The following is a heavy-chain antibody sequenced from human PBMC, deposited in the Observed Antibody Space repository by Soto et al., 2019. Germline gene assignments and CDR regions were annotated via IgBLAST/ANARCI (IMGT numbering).Heavy chain of an antibody. V-gene: IGHV1-69*02. CDR3: ATSYGSGSTHFDS. Sequence: QVQLVQSGAEVKKPGSSVKVSCTASGGTFNSYTINWVRQAPGQRPEWVGRVNPIVGMSSSASKFQGRVTLTADTPTRKAYMDLTGLKSEDTAVYYCATSYGSGSTHFDSWGQGTLVTVSS. J-gene: IGHJ4*02. D-gene: IGHD3-10*01. CDR2: VNPIVGMS. CDR1: GGTFNSYT.